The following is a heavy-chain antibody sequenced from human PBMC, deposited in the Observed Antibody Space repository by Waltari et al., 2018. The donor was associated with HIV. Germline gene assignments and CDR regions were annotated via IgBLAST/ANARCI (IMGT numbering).Heavy chain of an antibody. V-gene: IGHV3-48*03. CDR1: GFTFSSYE. D-gene: IGHD4-4*01. CDR3: ARRDDYSGNPRPG. J-gene: IGHJ4*02. CDR2: ISSSGSTI. Sequence: EVQLVESGGGLVQPGGSLRLSCAASGFTFSSYEMNWVGQAPGKGLAWVAYISSSGSTIYYGDSVKGRITISRDNAKNSLYLQINSLRAEDTAVYYCARRDDYSGNPRPGWGQGTLVTVSS.